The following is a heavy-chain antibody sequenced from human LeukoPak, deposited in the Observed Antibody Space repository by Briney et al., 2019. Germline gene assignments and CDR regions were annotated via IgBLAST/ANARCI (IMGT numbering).Heavy chain of an antibody. D-gene: IGHD3-3*01. CDR3: ARDIGRYYDFWSGYLAPYYYYGMDV. CDR1: GYTFTSYG. J-gene: IGHJ6*02. Sequence: GESLKISCKASGYTFTSYGISWVRQAPGQGLEWMGWISAYNGNTNYAQKLQGRVTMTTDTSTSTAYMELRSLRSDDTAVYYCARDIGRYYDFWSGYLAPYYYYGMDVWGQGTTVTVSS. CDR2: ISAYNGNT. V-gene: IGHV1-18*01.